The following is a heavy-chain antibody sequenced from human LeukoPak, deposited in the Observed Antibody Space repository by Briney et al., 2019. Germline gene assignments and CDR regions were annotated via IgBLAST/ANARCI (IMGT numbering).Heavy chain of an antibody. J-gene: IGHJ4*02. D-gene: IGHD6-13*01. CDR2: ISYDGSNK. V-gene: IGHV3-30-3*01. Sequence: GGSLRLSCAASGFTFSSYAMHWVRQAPGKGLGWVAVISYDGSNKYYADSVKGRFTISRDNSKNTLYLQMNSLRAEDTAVYYCARDPDTLPGIAAESFDYWGQGTLVTVSS. CDR3: ARDPDTLPGIAAESFDY. CDR1: GFTFSSYA.